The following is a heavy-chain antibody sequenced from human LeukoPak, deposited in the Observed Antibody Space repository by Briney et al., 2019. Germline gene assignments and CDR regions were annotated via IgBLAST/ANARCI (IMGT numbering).Heavy chain of an antibody. D-gene: IGHD1-26*01. Sequence: SETLSLTCTVSGGSISSSSYYWGWIRQPPGKGLEWIGTIYYSGSTYYNPSLKSRVTISVDTSKNQFSLKLSSVTAADTAVYYCARRASYSGTYFPPFDYWAREPWSPSPQ. J-gene: IGHJ4*02. CDR2: IYYSGST. CDR3: ARRASYSGTYFPPFDY. V-gene: IGHV4-39*01. CDR1: GGSISSSSYY.